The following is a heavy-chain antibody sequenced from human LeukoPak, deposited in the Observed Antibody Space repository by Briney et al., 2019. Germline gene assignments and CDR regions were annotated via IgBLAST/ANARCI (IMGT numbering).Heavy chain of an antibody. V-gene: IGHV4-61*08. CDR2: IYTSGST. Sequence: PSETLSLTCAVSGGSVGSGGHSWSWIRQPPGKGLEWIGRIYTSGSTNYNPSLKSRVTMSVDTSKNQFSLKLSSVTAADTAVYYCARVNREGPAGNGSGSYYNALDYWGQGTLVTVSS. D-gene: IGHD3-10*01. CDR1: GGSVGSGGHS. CDR3: ARVNREGPAGNGSGSYYNALDY. J-gene: IGHJ4*02.